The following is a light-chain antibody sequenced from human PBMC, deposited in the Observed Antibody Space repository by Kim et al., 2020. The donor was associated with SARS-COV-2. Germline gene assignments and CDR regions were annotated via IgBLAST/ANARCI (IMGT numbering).Light chain of an antibody. Sequence: EIVLTQSPVTLSLSPGERATLSCRADQSVDNFVAWYLQKPGQAPRLLIYVASIRATGIPPRFSGSGSGTDFTLTISSLESEDFAVYFCQQRHKWPPTFGQGTRLEIK. V-gene: IGKV3-11*01. J-gene: IGKJ5*01. CDR1: QSVDNF. CDR3: QQRHKWPPT. CDR2: VAS.